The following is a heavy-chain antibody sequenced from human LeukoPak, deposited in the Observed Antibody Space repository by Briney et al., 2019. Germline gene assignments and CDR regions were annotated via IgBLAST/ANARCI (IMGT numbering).Heavy chain of an antibody. CDR1: GFTFSNYA. CDR2: ITGSGGNT. J-gene: IGHJ4*02. V-gene: IGHV3-23*01. D-gene: IGHD3-9*01. CDR3: AKWGDFDVLTGYYVPDF. Sequence: GGSLRLSCAASGFTFSNYAMSWVRQAPGKGLEWVSAITGSGGNTYYADSVKGRFTISRDNSKNTLYLQMNSLRAEDTAVYCCAKWGDFDVLTGYYVPDFWGQGTLVTVSS.